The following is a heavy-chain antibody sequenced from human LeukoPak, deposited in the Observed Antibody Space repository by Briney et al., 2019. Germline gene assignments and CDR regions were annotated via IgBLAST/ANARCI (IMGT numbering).Heavy chain of an antibody. V-gene: IGHV3-11*06. CDR3: ARVLWFGDYDAFDL. D-gene: IGHD3-10*01. CDR1: GFVFSDYY. Sequence: GGSLRLSCAASGFVFSDYYVSWIRQAPGKGREWVAHISSSGRYTYYADSLKGRFTVSRDNAKNSLFLHMNDLRADDTAVYYCARVLWFGDYDAFDLWGQGTMVTV. J-gene: IGHJ3*01. CDR2: ISSSGRYT.